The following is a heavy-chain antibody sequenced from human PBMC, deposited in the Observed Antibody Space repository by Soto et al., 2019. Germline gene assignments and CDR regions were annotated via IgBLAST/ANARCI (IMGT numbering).Heavy chain of an antibody. CDR3: ARRLEWDE. CDR2: IFYSGNA. D-gene: IGHD1-26*01. Sequence: QLQLQESGPGLVKPSETLSLTCTVSGGSISSSSFYWGWIRQPPGKGLEWIGSIFYSGNAYYNPSLKSRVTISVDTSKNQFSLNLSSVTAADTAVYYCARRLEWDEWGQGTLVTVSS. J-gene: IGHJ4*02. V-gene: IGHV4-39*01. CDR1: GGSISSSSFY.